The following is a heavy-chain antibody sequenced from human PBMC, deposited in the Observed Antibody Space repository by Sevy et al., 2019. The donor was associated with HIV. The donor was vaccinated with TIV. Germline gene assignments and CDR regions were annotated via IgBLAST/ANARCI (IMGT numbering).Heavy chain of an antibody. CDR1: GFTFSSYW. Sequence: GGSLRLSCAASGFTFSSYWMHWVRQAPGKGLVWVSRINSDGSSTSYADSVKGRFTISRDNAKNTLYLQMNSLGAEDTAVYYCARDLEQQLVLGRQVSPYYYYYGMDVWGQGTTVTVSS. D-gene: IGHD6-13*01. J-gene: IGHJ6*02. V-gene: IGHV3-74*01. CDR2: INSDGSST. CDR3: ARDLEQQLVLGRQVSPYYYYYGMDV.